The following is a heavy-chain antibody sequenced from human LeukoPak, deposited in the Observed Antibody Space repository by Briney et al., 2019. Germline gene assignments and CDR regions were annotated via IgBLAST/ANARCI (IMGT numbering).Heavy chain of an antibody. D-gene: IGHD6-13*01. CDR3: ARGTGVRSWEAYDAFDI. J-gene: IGHJ3*02. CDR2: INPSGGST. CDR1: GYTFTSYS. Sequence: GASVKVSCKASGYTFTSYSMHWVRQAPGQGLEWMGIINPSGGSTNYAQKFQGRVTMTRDTSTSTVYMELSSLRSEDTAVYYCARGTGVRSWEAYDAFDIWGQGTMVTVSS. V-gene: IGHV1-46*01.